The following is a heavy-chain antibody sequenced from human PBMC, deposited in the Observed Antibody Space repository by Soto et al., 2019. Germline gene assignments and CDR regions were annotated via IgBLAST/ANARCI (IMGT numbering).Heavy chain of an antibody. J-gene: IGHJ6*02. CDR2: ISYDGSNK. D-gene: IGHD2-2*01. Sequence: PGGSLRLSCAASGFTSSSYGMHWVRQAPGKGREWVAVISYDGSNKYYADSVKGRFTISRDNSKNTLYLQMNSLRAEDTGVYYCARIRGYQLLETYYYYGMDVWGQGTTVTVSS. V-gene: IGHV3-30*03. CDR3: ARIRGYQLLETYYYYGMDV. CDR1: GFTSSSYG.